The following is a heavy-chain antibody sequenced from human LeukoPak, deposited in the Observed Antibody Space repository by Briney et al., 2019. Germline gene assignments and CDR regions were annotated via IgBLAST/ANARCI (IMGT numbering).Heavy chain of an antibody. CDR2: ISYDGSNK. CDR1: GFTFSSYA. D-gene: IGHD3-10*01. CDR3: ARAECMVRGVIPRQPYYYYGMDV. Sequence: GGSLRLSCAASGFTFSSYAMHWVRQAPGKGLEWVAVISYDGSNKYYADSVKGRFTISRDNSKNTLYLQMNSLRAEDTAVYYCARAECMVRGVIPRQPYYYYGMDVWGQGTTVTVSS. J-gene: IGHJ6*02. V-gene: IGHV3-30-3*01.